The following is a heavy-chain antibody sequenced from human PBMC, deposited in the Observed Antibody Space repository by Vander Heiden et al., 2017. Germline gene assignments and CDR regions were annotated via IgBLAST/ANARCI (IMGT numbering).Heavy chain of an antibody. CDR1: GFSLSSHS. J-gene: IGHJ4*02. V-gene: IGHV3-21*02. CDR3: ARGIEGYSYVFDS. CDR2: ISSSSSYI. D-gene: IGHD5-18*01. Sequence: EVQLVESGGGLVKSGRSLRLSCAASGFSLSSHSMNWVRQAPGKGLEWVSSISSSSSYIYYADSVKGRFTVSRDNARKSLVLEMNSLRTEDTALYYCARGIEGYSYVFDSWGQGTLVTVSS.